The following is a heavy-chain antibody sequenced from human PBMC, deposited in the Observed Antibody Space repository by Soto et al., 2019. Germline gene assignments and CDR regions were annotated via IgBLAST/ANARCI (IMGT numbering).Heavy chain of an antibody. V-gene: IGHV3-30-3*01. CDR2: ISYDGSNK. J-gene: IGHJ4*02. CDR1: GFTFSSYA. D-gene: IGHD6-19*01. Sequence: VQLVESGGGVVQPGRSLRLSCAASGFTFSSYAMHWVRQAPGKGLEWVAVISYDGSNKYYADSVKGRFTISRDNSKNTLYLQMNSLRAEDTAVYYCARGISVGWFHYFDYWGQGTLVTVSS. CDR3: ARGISVGWFHYFDY.